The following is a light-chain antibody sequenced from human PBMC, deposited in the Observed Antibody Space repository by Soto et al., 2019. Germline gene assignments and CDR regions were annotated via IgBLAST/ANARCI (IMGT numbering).Light chain of an antibody. Sequence: AIRMTQSPSSLSASTGDRVTITCRASQGISSYLAWYQQKPGKAPKLLIYAASTLQSGVPSRFSGSGSGTDFTLTISCLQSEDFATYYCQQYYSYPRTFDPGTKVDIK. CDR2: AAS. CDR1: QGISSY. J-gene: IGKJ3*01. CDR3: QQYYSYPRT. V-gene: IGKV1-8*01.